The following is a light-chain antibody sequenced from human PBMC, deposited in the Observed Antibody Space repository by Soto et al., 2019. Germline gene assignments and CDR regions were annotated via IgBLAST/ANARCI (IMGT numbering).Light chain of an antibody. J-gene: IGKJ1*01. V-gene: IGKV2-28*01. Sequence: DIVMTQSPLSLPVTPGEPASISCRSSQILLHSNGYNYLDWYLQKQGQSPQLLIYLGSNRASGVPDRFSGSGSGTDFTLKISRVEAEDVGVYYCMQPLQSWTFGQGTKVDIK. CDR3: MQPLQSWT. CDR2: LGS. CDR1: QILLHSNGYNY.